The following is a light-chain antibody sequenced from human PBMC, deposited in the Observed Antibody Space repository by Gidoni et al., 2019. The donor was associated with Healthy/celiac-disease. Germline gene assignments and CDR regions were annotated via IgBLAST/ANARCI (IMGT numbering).Light chain of an antibody. J-gene: IGKJ3*01. CDR3: QQSYSTPIT. CDR2: AAS. CDR1: QSISSY. V-gene: IGKV1-39*01. Sequence: CFSGSVGDRVTITCRASQSISSYLNWYPQKTGKAPKLLIYAASSLQSGVPSRFSGSGSGTDFTLTISSLQPEDFATYYCQQSYSTPITFGPGTKVDIK.